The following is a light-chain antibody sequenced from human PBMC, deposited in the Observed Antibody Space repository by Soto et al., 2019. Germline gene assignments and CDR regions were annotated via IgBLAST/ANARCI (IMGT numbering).Light chain of an antibody. CDR3: TPYTTKSTYV. CDR2: EVR. V-gene: IGLV2-14*01. Sequence: QSALTQPASVSGSPGQSITISCTGTSSDVGYYNYVSWYQQHPGKAPQLMIYEVRSRPSGVSDRFSGSKSANTASLTISGLQAEDEADYYCTPYTTKSTYVFGTGTKVTVL. CDR1: SSDVGYYNY. J-gene: IGLJ1*01.